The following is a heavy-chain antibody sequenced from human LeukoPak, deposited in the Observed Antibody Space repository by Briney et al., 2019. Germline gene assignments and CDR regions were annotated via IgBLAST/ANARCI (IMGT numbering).Heavy chain of an antibody. Sequence: SETLSLTCTVSGGSISSYYWSWIRQPPGKGLEWIGYIHYSGSTNYNPSLKSRVTISVDTSKAHFSLKLSSATAADTAVYYCARHDPGWFDTWGQGTLVTVSS. J-gene: IGHJ5*02. CDR1: GGSISSYY. CDR2: IHYSGST. V-gene: IGHV4-59*08. D-gene: IGHD7-27*01. CDR3: ARHDPGWFDT.